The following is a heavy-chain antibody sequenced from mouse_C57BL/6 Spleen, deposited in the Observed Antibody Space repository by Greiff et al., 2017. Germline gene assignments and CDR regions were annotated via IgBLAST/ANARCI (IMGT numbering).Heavy chain of an antibody. V-gene: IGHV1-55*01. CDR1: GYTFTSYW. CDR2: IYPGSGST. CDR3: ARKSLARDAMDY. Sequence: QVQLQQPGAELVKPGASVKMSCKASGYTFTSYWITWVKQRPGQGLEWIGDIYPGSGSTNYNEKFKSKATLTVDTSSSTAYMQLSSLTSEDSAVYYSARKSLARDAMDYWGQGTSVTVSS. J-gene: IGHJ4*01.